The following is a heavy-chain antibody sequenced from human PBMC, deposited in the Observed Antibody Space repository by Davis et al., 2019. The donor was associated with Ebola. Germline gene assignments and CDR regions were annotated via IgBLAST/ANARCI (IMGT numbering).Heavy chain of an antibody. D-gene: IGHD6-19*01. Sequence: GESLKISCAASGFTFSSYRISWVRQAPGKGLEWVSSISSSSSTIYYADSVKGRFTISRDNAKNSLYLQMNSLRDEDTAVYYCARDAWYSSGWNAHDIWGQGTMVTVSS. CDR2: ISSSSSTI. CDR1: GFTFSSYR. J-gene: IGHJ3*02. CDR3: ARDAWYSSGWNAHDI. V-gene: IGHV3-48*02.